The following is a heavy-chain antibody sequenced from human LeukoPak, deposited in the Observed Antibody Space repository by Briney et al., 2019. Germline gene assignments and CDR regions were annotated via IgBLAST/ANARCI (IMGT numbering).Heavy chain of an antibody. CDR3: ARECLVRGAIIGWFDP. J-gene: IGHJ5*02. CDR1: GYTFTSYG. Sequence: GASVKVSCKASGYTFTSYGISWVRQAPGQGLEWMGWISAYNGNTNYAQKLQGRVTMTTDTSTSTAYMELRSLRSDDTAVYYCARECLVRGAIIGWFDPWGQGTLVTVSS. V-gene: IGHV1-18*01. CDR2: ISAYNGNT. D-gene: IGHD3-10*01.